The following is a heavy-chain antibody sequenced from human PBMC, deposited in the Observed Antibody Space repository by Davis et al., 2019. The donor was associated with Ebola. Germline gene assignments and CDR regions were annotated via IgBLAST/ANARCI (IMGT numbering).Heavy chain of an antibody. V-gene: IGHV3-7*01. D-gene: IGHD4-23*01. CDR3: AKDYGGNSVPVDY. Sequence: PGGSLRLSCAASGFTFGGYWMRWVRQAPGKGLEWMASIKEDGSEKYYVDSVKGRFTISRDNAKNLLYLQMNSLRAEDTAVYYCAKDYGGNSVPVDYWGQGTLVTVSS. CDR1: GFTFGGYW. J-gene: IGHJ4*02. CDR2: IKEDGSEK.